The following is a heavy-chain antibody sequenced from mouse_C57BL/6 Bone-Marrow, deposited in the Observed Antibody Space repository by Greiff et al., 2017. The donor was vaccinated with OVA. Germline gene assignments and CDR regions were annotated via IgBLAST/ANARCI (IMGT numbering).Heavy chain of an antibody. CDR3: AGTLYNYGSSNN. D-gene: IGHD1-1*01. V-gene: IGHV1-64*01. CDR2: IHPNSGST. J-gene: IGHJ2*01. Sequence: QVQLQQPGAELVKPGASVKLSCKASGYTFTSYWMHWVKQRPGQGLEWIGMIHPNSGSTNYNEKFKSKATLTVDKSSSTAYMQLSSLTSEDSAVYYCAGTLYNYGSSNNWGQGTTLTVSS. CDR1: GYTFTSYW.